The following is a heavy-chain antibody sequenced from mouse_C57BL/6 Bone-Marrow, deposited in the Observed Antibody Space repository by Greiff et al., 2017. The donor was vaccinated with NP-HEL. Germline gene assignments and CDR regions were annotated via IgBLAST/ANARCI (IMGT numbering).Heavy chain of an antibody. CDR3: AKSPYYYCSRKVV. CDR1: GYTFTSYG. Sequence: QVHVKQSGAELARPGASVKLSCKASGYTFTSYGISWVKQRTGQGLEWIGEIHPRSGNTYYNEKFKGKATLTADKSSSTAYMALRSRTSEDSAVYFCAKSPYYYCSRKVVWGTGTTVTVSS. CDR2: IHPRSGNT. V-gene: IGHV1-81*01. J-gene: IGHJ1*03. D-gene: IGHD1-1*01.